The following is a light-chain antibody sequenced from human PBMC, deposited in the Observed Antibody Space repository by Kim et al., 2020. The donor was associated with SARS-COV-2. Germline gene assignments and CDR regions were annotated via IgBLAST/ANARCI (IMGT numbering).Light chain of an antibody. J-gene: IGLJ3*02. Sequence: SYELTQPPSVSVAPGKTARITCGGNNIGSKSVHWYQQKPGQAPVLVIYYDSDRPSGIPERFSGSNSGNTATLTISRVEAGDEADYYCQVWDSSSDNPVFGAGTQLTVL. CDR1: NIGSKS. V-gene: IGLV3-21*04. CDR3: QVWDSSSDNPV. CDR2: YDS.